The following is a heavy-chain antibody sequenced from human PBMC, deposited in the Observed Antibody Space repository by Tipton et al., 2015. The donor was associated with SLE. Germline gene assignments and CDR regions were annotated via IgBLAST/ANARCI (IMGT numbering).Heavy chain of an antibody. CDR2: ITISGGRT. V-gene: IGHV3-23*01. Sequence: GSLRLSCAASGFSFSSSGMTWVRQAPGKGLEWVSAITISGGRTYYADSVRGRFTISRDNSKNTLYLQMNSLRAEDSAVYYCVRDDSSGHYYFDYWGQGTLVTVSS. CDR3: VRDDSSGHYYFDY. CDR1: GFSFSSSG. D-gene: IGHD3-22*01. J-gene: IGHJ4*02.